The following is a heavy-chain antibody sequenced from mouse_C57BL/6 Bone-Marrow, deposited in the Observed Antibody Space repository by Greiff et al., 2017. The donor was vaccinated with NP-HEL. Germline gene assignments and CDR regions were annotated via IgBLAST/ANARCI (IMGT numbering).Heavy chain of an antibody. CDR3: ARMITNYFDY. D-gene: IGHD2-4*01. Sequence: VQLKESGPGLVKPSQSLSLTCSVTGYSITSGYYWNWIRQFPGNKLEWMGYISYDGSNNYNPSLKNRISITRDTSKNQFFLKLNSVTTEDTATYYCARMITNYFDYWGQGTTLTVSS. V-gene: IGHV3-6*01. CDR1: GYSITSGYY. CDR2: ISYDGSN. J-gene: IGHJ2*01.